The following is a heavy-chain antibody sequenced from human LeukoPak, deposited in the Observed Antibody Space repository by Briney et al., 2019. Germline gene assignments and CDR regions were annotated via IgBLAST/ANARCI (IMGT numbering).Heavy chain of an antibody. J-gene: IGHJ4*02. CDR3: AKVFGSGWYSPNGAFDY. V-gene: IGHV3-21*04. Sequence: GGSLRLSCEASAFTPSSYNMNWVRQAPGKGLEWVSSISSRSTYIYYADSVKGRFTISRDNSKNTLYLQMNSLRAEDTAVYYCAKVFGSGWYSPNGAFDYWGQGTLVTVSS. D-gene: IGHD6-19*01. CDR1: AFTPSSYN. CDR2: ISSRSTYI.